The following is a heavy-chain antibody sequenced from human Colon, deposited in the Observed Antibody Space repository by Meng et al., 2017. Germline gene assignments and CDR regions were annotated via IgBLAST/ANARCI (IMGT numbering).Heavy chain of an antibody. J-gene: IGHJ4*02. CDR2: IYPADGNR. V-gene: IGHV1-3*01. Sequence: HVQLVQSGAELKKPGASVKVSCQASGHSFTSFGMHWLRQAPGQRPEWMGWIYPADGNRRYSQKFQDRLTITTDTFARTAYMELSSLRSEDTAVYFCARDERGGPYYFDYWGQGTLVTVSS. CDR3: ARDERGGPYYFDY. CDR1: GHSFTSFG.